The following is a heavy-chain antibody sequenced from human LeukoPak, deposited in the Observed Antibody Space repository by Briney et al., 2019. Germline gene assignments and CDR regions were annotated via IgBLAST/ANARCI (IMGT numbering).Heavy chain of an antibody. D-gene: IGHD6-25*01. Sequence: SETLSLTCTVSGGSISSSSYYWGWIRQPPGKVLAWIGSIYYSGSTYYNPSLKSRVTISVDTSKNQFSLKLSSVTAADTAVYYCARDLGSAEGGYWGQGTLVTVSS. CDR1: GGSISSSSYY. CDR2: IYYSGST. J-gene: IGHJ4*02. CDR3: ARDLGSAEGGY. V-gene: IGHV4-39*02.